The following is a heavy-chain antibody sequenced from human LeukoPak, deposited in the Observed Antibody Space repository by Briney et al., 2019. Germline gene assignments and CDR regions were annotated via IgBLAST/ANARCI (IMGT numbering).Heavy chain of an antibody. Sequence: GASVKVSCKASGCTFTNHYMHWVRQAPGQGLEWMGKINPGGGGTTYAQKVQGRVTMTRDKSTSTVYMELSSLRSEDTAVYYCARGDGEAASLWENWFDPWGQGTLVTVSS. CDR2: INPGGGGT. CDR1: GCTFTNHY. D-gene: IGHD6-13*01. V-gene: IGHV1-46*01. J-gene: IGHJ5*02. CDR3: ARGDGEAASLWENWFDP.